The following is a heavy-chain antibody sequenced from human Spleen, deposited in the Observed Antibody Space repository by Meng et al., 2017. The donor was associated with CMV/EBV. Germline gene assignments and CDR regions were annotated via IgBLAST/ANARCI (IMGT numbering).Heavy chain of an antibody. CDR2: TYYRSKWYN. CDR1: RDSVSSHSAA. D-gene: IGHD6-19*01. Sequence: FRDSVSSHSAAWNWIRQYPSRGLEWLGRTYYRSKWYNDYAVSVKSRIPINPDTSKNQFSLQLNSVTPEDTAVYYCARSYGWGIWFDPWGQGTLVTVSS. CDR3: ARSYGWGIWFDP. J-gene: IGHJ5*02. V-gene: IGHV6-1*01.